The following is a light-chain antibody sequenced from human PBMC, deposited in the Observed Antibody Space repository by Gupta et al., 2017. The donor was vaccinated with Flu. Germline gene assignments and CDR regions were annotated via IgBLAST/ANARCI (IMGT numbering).Light chain of an antibody. V-gene: IGKV4-1*01. CDR3: QQYYSTPQT. CDR1: QSVLYSSNNKNY. Sequence: DIVLSQFPDSLALSLGERATINCKSSQSVLYSSNNKNYLAWYQQKPGQPPKLLIYWASTRESGVPDRFSGSGSGTDFTLTISSLQAEDVAVYYCQQYYSTPQTFGPGTKVDIK. J-gene: IGKJ3*01. CDR2: WAS.